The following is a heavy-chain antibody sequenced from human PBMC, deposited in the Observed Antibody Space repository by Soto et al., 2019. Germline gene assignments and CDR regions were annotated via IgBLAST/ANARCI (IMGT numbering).Heavy chain of an antibody. CDR3: AREIY. J-gene: IGHJ4*02. Sequence: QVQLQESGPGLVKPSETLSLTCTVSGGSISSGSYYWSWIRQPPGKGLEWIGYIYYSGSTNYNPTLKSRVTILVDTSKNQFSVKLSSVTAADAAIYFCAREIYWGQGTLVTVSS. CDR1: GGSISSGSYY. V-gene: IGHV4-61*01. CDR2: IYYSGST.